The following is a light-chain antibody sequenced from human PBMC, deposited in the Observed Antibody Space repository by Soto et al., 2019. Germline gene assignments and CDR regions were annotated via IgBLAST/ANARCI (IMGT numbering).Light chain of an antibody. CDR3: SSYTNINTRACV. V-gene: IGLV2-14*01. CDR2: EVT. Sequence: QSALTRPASVSGSPGQSITISCTGTSGDIGSYNRVSWYRQHPGKAPKLIIYEVTDRPSGVSNRFSGSKSGNTASLTISGLQAEDEAEYYCSSYTNINTRACVFGTGTKV. J-gene: IGLJ1*01. CDR1: SGDIGSYNR.